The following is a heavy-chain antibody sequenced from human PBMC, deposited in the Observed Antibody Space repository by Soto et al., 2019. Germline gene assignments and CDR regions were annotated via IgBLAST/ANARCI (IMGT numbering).Heavy chain of an antibody. J-gene: IGHJ5*02. Sequence: GEALKSTWKGSGSSFTSYWISWVRQMPGKGLELMVMIDPSDSYTNYSTSFQGHVTISADKSIITAYLQWSSLKASDTAMYYCARRARSMGIAGPDPFHXWGQVTLVTASX. CDR3: ARRARSMGIAGPDPFHX. V-gene: IGHV5-10-1*01. CDR1: GSSFTSYW. D-gene: IGHD6-13*01. CDR2: IDPSDSYT.